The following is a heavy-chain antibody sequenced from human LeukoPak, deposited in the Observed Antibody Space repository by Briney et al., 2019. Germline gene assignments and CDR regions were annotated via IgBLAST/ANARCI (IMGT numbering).Heavy chain of an antibody. CDR3: ARDFPDGSGSRWYFDY. D-gene: IGHD3-10*01. CDR1: GYTFTSYG. V-gene: IGHV1-18*01. Sequence: ASVKVSCKASGYTFTSYGISWVRQAPGQGLEWMGWISAYNGNTNYAQKLQGRVTMTTDTSTSTAYMELKSLRSDDTAVYYCARDFPDGSGSRWYFDYWGQGTLVTVSS. CDR2: ISAYNGNT. J-gene: IGHJ4*02.